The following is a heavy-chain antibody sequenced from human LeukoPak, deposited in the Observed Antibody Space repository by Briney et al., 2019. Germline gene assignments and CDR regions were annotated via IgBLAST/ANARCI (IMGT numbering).Heavy chain of an antibody. CDR1: GFTFSTYA. V-gene: IGHV3-23*01. CDR3: AKDWAVISY. D-gene: IGHD3-16*01. Sequence: GSLKISCAASGFTFSTYAMSWVRQAPGKGLEWVSAISAGGGNTYYADSVKGRFTISRDNSKNTLYLQMNSLRAEDTAVYYCAKDWAVISYWGQGTLVTVSS. CDR2: ISAGGGNT. J-gene: IGHJ4*02.